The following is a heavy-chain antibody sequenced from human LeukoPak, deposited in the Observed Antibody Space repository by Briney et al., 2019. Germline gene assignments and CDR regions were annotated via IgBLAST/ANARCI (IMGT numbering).Heavy chain of an antibody. Sequence: SETLSLTCTVSGGSITNYYWGWIRQPPGKGLEWIGNIFYSGSTYYSPSLKSRVTISLDTSRNQFSLKLNSVTAADTAVYYCAKSNGYGLVDIWGQGTMVAVSS. CDR2: IFYSGST. D-gene: IGHD3-10*01. CDR3: AKSNGYGLVDI. V-gene: IGHV4-59*12. J-gene: IGHJ3*02. CDR1: GGSITNYY.